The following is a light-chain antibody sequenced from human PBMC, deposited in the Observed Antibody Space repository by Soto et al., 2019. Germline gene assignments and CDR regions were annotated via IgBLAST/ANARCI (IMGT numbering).Light chain of an antibody. J-gene: IGKJ4*01. CDR1: QSVLYSSTNKNY. CDR2: WAS. CDR3: QQYYNTLVT. V-gene: IGKV4-1*01. Sequence: DIVMTQSPDSLAVSLGERATINCKSSQSVLYSSTNKNYLAWYQQKPGQPPKLLIYWASTRESGVPDRFSGSGSGTDFTLTISSLQAEDVAVYYCQQYYNTLVTFGGGTKVEIK.